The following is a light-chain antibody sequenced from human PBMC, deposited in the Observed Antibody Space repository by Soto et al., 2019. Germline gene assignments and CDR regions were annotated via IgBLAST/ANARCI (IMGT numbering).Light chain of an antibody. V-gene: IGLV2-8*01. J-gene: IGLJ1*01. CDR2: EVS. CDR3: SSYGGNNNYV. CDR1: SSDVGGYNY. Sequence: QSALTQPPSASGSPGQSVTISCTGTSSDVGGYNYVSWYQQHPGKVPKLMIYEVSKRPSGVPDRFSGSESGKTASLTVSGLQAEDEADYYCSSYGGNNNYVFGTGTKLTVL.